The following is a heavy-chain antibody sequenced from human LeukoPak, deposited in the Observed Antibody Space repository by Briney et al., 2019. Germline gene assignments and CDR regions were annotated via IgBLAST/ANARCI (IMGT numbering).Heavy chain of an antibody. CDR3: ARGELWSETLFDY. V-gene: IGHV1-69*04. CDR2: IIPILGIA. D-gene: IGHD5-18*01. J-gene: IGHJ4*02. CDR1: GGTFSSYA. Sequence: SVKVSCKASGGTFSSYAISWVRQAPGQGLEWMGSIIPILGIANYAQKFQGRVTITADKSTSTAYMELSSLRSEDTAVYYCARGELWSETLFDYWGQGTLVTVSS.